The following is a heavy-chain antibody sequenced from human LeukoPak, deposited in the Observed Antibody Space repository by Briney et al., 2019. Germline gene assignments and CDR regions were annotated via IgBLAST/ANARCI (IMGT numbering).Heavy chain of an antibody. CDR2: INSDGSST. Sequence: GGSLRLSCAASGFTFSSYGMHWVRQAPGKGLEWVSRINSDGSSTSYADSVKGRFTISRDNAKNTLYLQMNSLRAEDTAVYYCAREGEVLRYFDWLLTADYWGQGTLVTVSS. CDR3: AREGEVLRYFDWLLTADY. CDR1: GFTFSSYG. V-gene: IGHV3-74*01. J-gene: IGHJ4*02. D-gene: IGHD3-9*01.